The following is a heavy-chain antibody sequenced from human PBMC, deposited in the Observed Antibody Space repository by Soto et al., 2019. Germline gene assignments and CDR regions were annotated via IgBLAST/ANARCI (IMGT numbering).Heavy chain of an antibody. V-gene: IGHV4-59*08. D-gene: IGHD2-15*01. Sequence: SETLSLTCTVSGGSISSYYWSWIRQPPGKGLEWIGYIYYSGSTNYNPSLKSRVTISVDTSKNQFSLKRSSVTAADTAVYYCARGWDCSGGSCYALDYWGQGTLVTVSS. CDR1: GGSISSYY. CDR2: IYYSGST. J-gene: IGHJ4*02. CDR3: ARGWDCSGGSCYALDY.